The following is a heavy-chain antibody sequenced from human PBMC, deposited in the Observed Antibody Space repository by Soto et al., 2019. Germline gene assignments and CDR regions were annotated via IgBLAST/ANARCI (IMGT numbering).Heavy chain of an antibody. D-gene: IGHD7-27*01. Sequence: EVQLVESGGGLVQPGVSLRRSCATSGFILSDCAMNWVRQAPGKGLEWVSYISSSSSVIDYADSVKGRFTVSRDNARNSLYLKMNRLRAEDTAVYYCARDLSWGSNWYYYMDVWGKGNTVTVSS. CDR3: ARDLSWGSNWYYYMDV. V-gene: IGHV3-48*01. J-gene: IGHJ6*03. CDR1: GFILSDCA. CDR2: ISSSSSVI.